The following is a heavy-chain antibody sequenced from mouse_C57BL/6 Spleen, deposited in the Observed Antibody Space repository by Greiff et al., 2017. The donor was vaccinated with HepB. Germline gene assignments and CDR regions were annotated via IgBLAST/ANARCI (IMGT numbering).Heavy chain of an antibody. D-gene: IGHD1-1*02. V-gene: IGHV1-55*01. Sequence: QVHVKQPGAELVKPGASVKMSCKASGYTFTSYWITWVKQRPGQGLEWIGDIYPGSGSTNYNEKFKSKATLTVDTSSSTAYMQLSSLTSEDSAVYYCAGGDFDYWGQGTTLTVSS. CDR3: AGGDFDY. J-gene: IGHJ2*01. CDR2: IYPGSGST. CDR1: GYTFTSYW.